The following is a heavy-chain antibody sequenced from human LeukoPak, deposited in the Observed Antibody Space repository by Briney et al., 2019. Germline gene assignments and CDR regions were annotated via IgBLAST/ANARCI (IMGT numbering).Heavy chain of an antibody. Sequence: SETLSLTCTVSGDSISSGDYYWSWIRQPPGKGLEWIGYIYYSGSTYYNPSLKSRVTISVDTSKKQFSLKLSSVTAADTAVYYCARVGVGALNYWGREPWSPSPQ. CDR3: ARVGVGALNY. J-gene: IGHJ4*02. CDR1: GDSISSGDYY. V-gene: IGHV4-30-4*01. CDR2: IYYSGST. D-gene: IGHD1-26*01.